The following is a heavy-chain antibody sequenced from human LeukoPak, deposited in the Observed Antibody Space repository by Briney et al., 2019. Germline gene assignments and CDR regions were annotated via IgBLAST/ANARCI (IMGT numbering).Heavy chain of an antibody. D-gene: IGHD3-10*01. CDR1: GGSISSSTYY. CDR3: ARRRGWFDP. CDR2: IYYRGST. Sequence: SETLSLTCTVSGGSISSSTYYWGWIRQPPGKGLEWIGSIYYRGSTYYNPSLKSRVTISVDTSKNQFSLRLSSVTAADTAVYYCARRRGWFDPWGQGTLVTVSS. V-gene: IGHV4-39*01. J-gene: IGHJ5*02.